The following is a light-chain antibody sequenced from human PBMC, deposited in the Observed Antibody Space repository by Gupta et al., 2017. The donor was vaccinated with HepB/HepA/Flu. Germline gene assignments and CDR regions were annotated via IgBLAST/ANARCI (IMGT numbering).Light chain of an antibody. CDR2: AAS. CDR1: QTIQHTY. CDR3: QQYGGTPLT. Sequence: EIRLPQSPGPLSLAPGERATLSCRASQTIQHTYFTWYQQTPGPAPRFLIFAASIRASGIPDRCSGSGAGTDSTLIISRVDHEDFAVYYCQQYGGTPLTFGGGTKLEIK. V-gene: IGKV3-20*01. J-gene: IGKJ4*01.